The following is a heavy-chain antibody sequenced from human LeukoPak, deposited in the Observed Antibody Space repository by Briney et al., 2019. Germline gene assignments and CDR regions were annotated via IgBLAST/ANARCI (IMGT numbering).Heavy chain of an antibody. D-gene: IGHD5-12*01. CDR1: GGSFSGYY. CDR3: ARRAYVATEIYYYYYYMDV. J-gene: IGHJ6*03. CDR2: INHSGST. Sequence: KPSETLSLTCAVYGGSFSGYYWSWIRQPPGKWLEWIGEINHSGSTNYNPSLKSRVTISVDTSKNQFSLKLSSVTAADTAVYYCARRAYVATEIYYYYYYMDVWGKGTTVTVSS. V-gene: IGHV4-34*01.